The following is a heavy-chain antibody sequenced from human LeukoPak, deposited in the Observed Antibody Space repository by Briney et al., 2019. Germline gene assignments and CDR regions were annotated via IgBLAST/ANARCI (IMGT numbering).Heavy chain of an antibody. J-gene: IGHJ4*02. D-gene: IGHD3-3*01. CDR2: IYYSGST. CDR1: GGSISSYY. V-gene: IGHV4-59*01. CDR3: ASLKRHRYITIFGVAPMFDY. Sequence: ASETLSLTCTVSGGSISSYYWSWIRQPPGKGLEWIGYIYYSGSTNYNPSLKSRVTISVDTSKNQFSLKLSSVTAADTAVYYCASLKRHRYITIFGVAPMFDYWGQGTLVTVSS.